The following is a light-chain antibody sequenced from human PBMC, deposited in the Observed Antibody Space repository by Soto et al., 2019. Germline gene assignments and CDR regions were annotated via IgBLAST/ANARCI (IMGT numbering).Light chain of an antibody. V-gene: IGKV1-5*03. Sequence: DIPMTQSPSTLSASVGDRVTITCRASQSISSWLAWYQQKPGKAPKLLIYKASTLESGVPSRFSGSGSGTEFTLTISSLQPDDFATYYCQQYNNYPLTFGQGTKVEIK. CDR1: QSISSW. J-gene: IGKJ1*01. CDR2: KAS. CDR3: QQYNNYPLT.